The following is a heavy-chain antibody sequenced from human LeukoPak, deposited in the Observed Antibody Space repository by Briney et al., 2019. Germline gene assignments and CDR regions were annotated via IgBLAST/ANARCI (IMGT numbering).Heavy chain of an antibody. V-gene: IGHV4-59*08. CDR1: GGSISSYY. D-gene: IGHD3-22*01. CDR2: IYYSGST. CDR3: ASSTDYDLHY. Sequence: SETLSLTCTVSGGSISSYYWSWIRQPPEKGLEWIGYIYYSGSTNYNPSLKSRVTISVDTSKNQFSLKLSSVTAADTAVYYCASSTDYDLHYWGQGTLVTVSS. J-gene: IGHJ4*02.